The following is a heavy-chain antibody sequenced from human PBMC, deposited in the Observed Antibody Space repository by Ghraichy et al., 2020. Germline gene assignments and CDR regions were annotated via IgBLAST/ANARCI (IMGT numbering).Heavy chain of an antibody. CDR1: GFTFSSYS. Sequence: GGSLRLSCAASGFTFSSYSMNWVRQAPGKGLEWVSYISSSSSTIYYADSVKGRFTISRDNAKNSLYLQMNSLRDEDTAVYYCARTDCSSTSCDYYYGMDVWGQGTTVTVSS. CDR2: ISSSSSTI. J-gene: IGHJ6*02. V-gene: IGHV3-48*02. D-gene: IGHD2-2*01. CDR3: ARTDCSSTSCDYYYGMDV.